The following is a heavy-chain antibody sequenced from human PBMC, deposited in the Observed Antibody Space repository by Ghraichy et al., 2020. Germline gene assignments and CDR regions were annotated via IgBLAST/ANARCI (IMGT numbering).Heavy chain of an antibody. V-gene: IGHV4-4*07. D-gene: IGHD1-26*01. Sequence: SETLSLTCSVSGDSITTYCCNWIWQRAAKGPERIGRIYSSGMTSYYPSLRSRVTMSIYTSKKQFSLKLSTVTAADTAVYYCARAPFRSSFDYWGQGTLVTVSS. CDR3: ARAPFRSSFDY. CDR1: GDSITTYC. J-gene: IGHJ4*02. CDR2: IYSSGMT.